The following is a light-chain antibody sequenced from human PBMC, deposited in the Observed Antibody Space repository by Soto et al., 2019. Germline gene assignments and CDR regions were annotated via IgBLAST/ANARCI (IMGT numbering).Light chain of an antibody. Sequence: DIKMNQSPSTLSASIEDRVTITCRASQSISSWLAWYQQKPGKAPKLLIYKASSLESGVPSRFSGSGSGTEFTLTISSLQPDDFATYYCQHFNNWPPELTFCGGTNV. CDR1: QSISSW. V-gene: IGKV1-5*03. CDR3: QHFNNWPPELT. J-gene: IGKJ4*01. CDR2: KAS.